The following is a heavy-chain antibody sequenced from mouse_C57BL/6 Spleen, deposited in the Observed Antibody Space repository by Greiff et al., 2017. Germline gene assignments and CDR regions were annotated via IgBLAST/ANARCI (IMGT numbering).Heavy chain of an antibody. Sequence: QVHVKQSGPELVKPGASVKISCKASGYAFSSSWMNWVKQRPGKGLEWIGRIYPGDGDTNYNGKFKGKATLTADKSSSTAYMQLSSLTSEDSAVYFCARSTTVVPFDYWGQGTTLTVSS. V-gene: IGHV1-82*01. CDR3: ARSTTVVPFDY. J-gene: IGHJ2*01. CDR2: IYPGDGDT. D-gene: IGHD1-1*01. CDR1: GYAFSSSW.